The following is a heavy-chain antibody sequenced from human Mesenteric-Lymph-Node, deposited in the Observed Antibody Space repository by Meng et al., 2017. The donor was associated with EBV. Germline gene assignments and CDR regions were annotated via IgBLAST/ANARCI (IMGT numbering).Heavy chain of an antibody. J-gene: IGHJ4*02. D-gene: IGHD1-20*01. CDR1: GYSFSSYD. CDR3: ARTHRYNWHPDY. Sequence: QVQLVQSGAEVKKXXXXXKXSCKASGYSFSSYDINWVRQAAGQGFEWLGWMNPRSANTGYAQKFQGRITMTRDTSMTTAYMELSSLMSEDTAVYYCARTHRYNWHPDYWGQGTLVTVSS. CDR2: MNPRSANT. V-gene: IGHV1-8*01.